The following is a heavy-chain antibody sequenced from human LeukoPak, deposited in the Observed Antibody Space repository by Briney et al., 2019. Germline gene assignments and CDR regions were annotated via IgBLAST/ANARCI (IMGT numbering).Heavy chain of an antibody. CDR2: INPNSGGT. CDR1: GYTFIGYY. V-gene: IGHV1-2*02. J-gene: IGHJ5*02. Sequence: GASVKVSCKASGYTFIGYYMHWVRQAPGQGLEWMGWINPNSGGTNYAQKFQGRVTMTRDTSISTAYMELSRLRSDDTAVYYCARDPAYYDSSGPATRFDPWGQGTLVTVSS. D-gene: IGHD3-22*01. CDR3: ARDPAYYDSSGPATRFDP.